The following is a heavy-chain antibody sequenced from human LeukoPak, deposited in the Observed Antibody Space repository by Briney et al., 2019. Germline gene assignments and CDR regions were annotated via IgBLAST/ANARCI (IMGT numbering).Heavy chain of an antibody. V-gene: IGHV3-23*01. CDR3: AKDPGRWLQLRLGFSD. D-gene: IGHD5-24*01. CDR1: GFTFTSYG. J-gene: IGHJ4*02. Sequence: GGTLRPSCAASGFTFTSYGMSWVRQAPGKGLEWVSGISGSGGNTYYADSVKGRFTISRDNSKNTLYLQMNSLRAEDTAVYYCAKDPGRWLQLRLGFSDWGQGTLVTVSS. CDR2: ISGSGGNT.